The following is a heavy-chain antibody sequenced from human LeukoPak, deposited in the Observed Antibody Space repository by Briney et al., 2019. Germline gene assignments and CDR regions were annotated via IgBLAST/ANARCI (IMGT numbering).Heavy chain of an antibody. Sequence: SETLSLTCSVSGASLNYHYWNWIRQSPGKGLEWIGYIYYTGSTRYNPSLESRVTISLDTSKNQFSLKLSTVTAADTAVYYCAREGRENDGSGYFDYWGQGTLVPVSS. CDR2: IYYTGST. CDR1: GASLNYHY. V-gene: IGHV4-59*11. J-gene: IGHJ4*02. CDR3: AREGRENDGSGYFDY. D-gene: IGHD1-26*01.